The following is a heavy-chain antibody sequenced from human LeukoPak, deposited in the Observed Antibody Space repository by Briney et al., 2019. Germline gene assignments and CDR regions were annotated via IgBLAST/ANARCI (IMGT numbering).Heavy chain of an antibody. V-gene: IGHV3-15*01. CDR2: IKSKTDGGTR. CDR3: TTWPAARRKLDY. CDR1: GFTFSNAW. D-gene: IGHD2-2*01. Sequence: GGSLRLSCVASGFTFSNAWMSWVRQAPAKGLEWVGRIKSKTDGGTRDYAAPVAGKFTISRDDSTNTLYLQMNSLRTEDTAVYYCTTWPAARRKLDYWGQGTLVTVSS. J-gene: IGHJ4*02.